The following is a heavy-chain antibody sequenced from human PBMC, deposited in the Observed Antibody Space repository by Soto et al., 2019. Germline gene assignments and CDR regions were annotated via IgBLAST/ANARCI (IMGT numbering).Heavy chain of an antibody. D-gene: IGHD3-9*01. CDR1: GFTFSLSA. J-gene: IGHJ4*02. CDR3: AKGPEYDIFTGCDY. CDR2: LSGGGSTT. V-gene: IGHV3-23*01. Sequence: EVQLLESGGGFVQPGESLRLSCAASGFTFSLSAMSWVRQAPGRGLDWVSSLSGGGSTTDYADSMKCRFTISRDNSKNTVHLQMNSLRAEDTAVYYCAKGPEYDIFTGCDYWGEGALVTVCS.